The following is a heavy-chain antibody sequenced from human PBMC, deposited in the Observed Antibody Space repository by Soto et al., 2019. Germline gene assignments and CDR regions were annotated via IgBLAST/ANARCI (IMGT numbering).Heavy chain of an antibody. CDR2: FHYSGNG. D-gene: IGHD3-22*01. CDR3: ARGYYDSRDQSNPFDL. J-gene: IGHJ3*01. V-gene: IGHV4-59*12. CDR1: AASISSSF. Sequence: SETLSLTCTVSAASISSSFWTCLRQSPGEGLDWIGYFHYSGNGNYKPSLKIRVTISLDSTRSQFSLKTRSMTAAETAVNYCARGYYDSRDQSNPFDLWGQGTMVTVS.